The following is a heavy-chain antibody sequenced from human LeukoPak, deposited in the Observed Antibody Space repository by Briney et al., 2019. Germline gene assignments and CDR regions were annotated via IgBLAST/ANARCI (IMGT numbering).Heavy chain of an antibody. CDR3: ARAPFYGDFFFDY. D-gene: IGHD4-17*01. CDR1: GFTVSSNY. J-gene: IGHJ4*02. V-gene: IGHV3-53*01. CDR2: IYSGGST. Sequence: PGRSLILSCAASGFTVSSNYMSWVRQAPGKGLEWVSVIYSGGSTYYADSVKGRFTISRDNSKNTLYLQMNSLRAEDTAVYYCARAPFYGDFFFDYWGQGTLVTVSS.